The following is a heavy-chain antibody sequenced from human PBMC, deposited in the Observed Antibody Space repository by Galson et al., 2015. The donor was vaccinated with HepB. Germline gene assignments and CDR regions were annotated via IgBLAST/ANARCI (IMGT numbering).Heavy chain of an antibody. V-gene: IGHV1-69*10. CDR3: ARAHRLGYCSGGTCYSNAFDV. CDR2: IIPALDAP. CDR1: GGIFNSYA. D-gene: IGHD2-15*01. J-gene: IGHJ3*01. Sequence: SVKVSCKASGGIFNSYAINWVRQAPGQGLEWMGGIIPALDAPNYAQKFQGRVTITADKSTSTVYMDVSSLRSEDTAVYYCARAHRLGYCSGGTCYSNAFDVWGQGTVVTVSS.